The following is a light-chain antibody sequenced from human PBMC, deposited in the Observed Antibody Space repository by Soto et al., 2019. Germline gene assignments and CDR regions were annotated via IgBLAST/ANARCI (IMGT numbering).Light chain of an antibody. CDR3: HQRQSWPRT. Sequence: EIVFTQSPATLSSSRGETATLSCRASQYVGSRLAWYQHKPGQAPRLLIYYMSKRATGIPARFSGSGSGTDFTLTISSLAPDDFAIYYCHQRQSWPRTFGQGTKVDIK. CDR2: YMS. V-gene: IGKV3-11*01. CDR1: QYVGSR. J-gene: IGKJ1*01.